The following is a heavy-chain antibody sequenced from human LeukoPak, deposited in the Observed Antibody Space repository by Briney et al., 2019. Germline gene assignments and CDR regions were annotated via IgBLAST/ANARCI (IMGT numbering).Heavy chain of an antibody. J-gene: IGHJ4*02. CDR1: GFTFSSYA. D-gene: IGHD5-18*01. CDR2: ISSNGGST. Sequence: GGSLRLSCAASGFTFSSYAMHWVRQAPGKGLVYVSAISSNGGSTYYANSVKGRFTISRDNSKNTLYLQMGSLRAEDMAVYYCARAGTKRGYSYGRWADYWGQGTLVTVSS. CDR3: ARAGTKRGYSYGRWADY. V-gene: IGHV3-64*01.